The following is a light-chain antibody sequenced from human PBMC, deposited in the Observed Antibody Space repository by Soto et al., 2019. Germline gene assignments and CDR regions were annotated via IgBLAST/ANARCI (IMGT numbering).Light chain of an antibody. J-gene: IGLJ1*01. Sequence: QSVLTQPASVSGSRGQSITISCTGTSSDVGFYNYVSWYRQHPGKAPKLMIYEVSYRPSGVSNRFSGSKSGDTASLTISGLQAEDKAVYYCSSYSSSSTPYVFGTGTKVTVL. CDR3: SSYSSSSTPYV. CDR1: SSDVGFYNY. V-gene: IGLV2-14*01. CDR2: EVS.